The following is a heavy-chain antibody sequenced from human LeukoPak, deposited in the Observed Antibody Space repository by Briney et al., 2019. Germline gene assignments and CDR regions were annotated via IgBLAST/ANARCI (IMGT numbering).Heavy chain of an antibody. V-gene: IGHV3-23*01. CDR3: ARGMDGYGPDAFDI. CDR1: GFTFSSYV. J-gene: IGHJ3*02. CDR2: SGTYGRT. Sequence: GGSLRLSCAASGFTFSSYVMHWVRQAPGKGLEWVSVSGTYGRTQYADSVKGRFTISRDSSKNTLYLQINSLRVEDTAVYYCARGMDGYGPDAFDIWGQGTMVTVSS. D-gene: IGHD5-24*01.